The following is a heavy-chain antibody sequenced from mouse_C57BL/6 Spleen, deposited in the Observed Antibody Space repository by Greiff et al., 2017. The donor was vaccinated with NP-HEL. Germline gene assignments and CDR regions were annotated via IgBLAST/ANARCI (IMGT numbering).Heavy chain of an antibody. J-gene: IGHJ4*01. CDR2: ISSGGSYT. D-gene: IGHD1-1*01. CDR1: GFTFSSYG. V-gene: IGHV5-6*01. CDR3: ARDGGYSAMDY. Sequence: EVQLMESGGDLVKPGGSLKLSCAASGFTFSSYGMSWVRQTPDKRLEWVATISSGGSYTYYPDSVKGRFTISRDNAKNTLYLQMSSLKSEDTAMYYCARDGGYSAMDYWGQGTSVTVSS.